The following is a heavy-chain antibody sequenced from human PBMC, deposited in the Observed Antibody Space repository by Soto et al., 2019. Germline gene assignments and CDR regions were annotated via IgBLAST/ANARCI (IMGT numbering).Heavy chain of an antibody. CDR2: VYYLGST. V-gene: IGHV4-59*01. CDR3: ARDGYDGSGSPYPAS. Sequence: SETLSLTCSVSGGSMSDFFWSWIRQSPERGLEWIRYVYYLGSTDYNPSLKSRVTISVDTSKRQFSLRLSSVTAADAAIYYCARDGYDGSGSPYPASWGQGTLVTVSS. CDR1: GGSMSDFF. J-gene: IGHJ5*02. D-gene: IGHD3-10*01.